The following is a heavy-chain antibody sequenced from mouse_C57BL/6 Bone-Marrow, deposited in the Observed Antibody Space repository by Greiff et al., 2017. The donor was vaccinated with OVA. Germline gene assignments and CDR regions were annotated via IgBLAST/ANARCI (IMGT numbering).Heavy chain of an antibody. CDR2: ISNFAYSI. CDR3: ARRNYGPSMDY. D-gene: IGHD1-2*01. J-gene: IGHJ4*01. Sequence: EVMLVESGGGLVQPGGSLKLSCAASGFTFSDYGMAWVRQAPRKGPEWVAFISNFAYSIYYADTVTGRFTISRENAKNTLYLEMSSLRSEDTAMYYCARRNYGPSMDYWGQGTSVTVSS. CDR1: GFTFSDYG. V-gene: IGHV5-15*01.